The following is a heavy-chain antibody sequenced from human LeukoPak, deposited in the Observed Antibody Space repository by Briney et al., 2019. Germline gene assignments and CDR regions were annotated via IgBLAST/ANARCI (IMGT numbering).Heavy chain of an antibody. CDR1: GGSFSGYY. J-gene: IGHJ6*03. V-gene: IGHV4-34*01. Sequence: SETLSLNCAVYGGSFSGYYWSWIRQPPGKGLEWIGEINHSGSTNYNPSLKSRVTISVDTSKNQFSLKLSSVTAADTAVYYCARSSITMVRGVIIATYYYYYMDVWGKGTTVTVSS. CDR2: INHSGST. D-gene: IGHD3-10*01. CDR3: ARSSITMVRGVIIATYYYYYMDV.